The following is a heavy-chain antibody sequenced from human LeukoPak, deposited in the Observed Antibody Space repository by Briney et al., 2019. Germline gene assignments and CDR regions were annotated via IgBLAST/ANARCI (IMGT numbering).Heavy chain of an antibody. D-gene: IGHD5-24*01. CDR3: ARGLIDGYNSHSLDY. V-gene: IGHV4-34*01. CDR2: SNPSGDT. J-gene: IGHJ4*02. Sequence: SETLSLTCAVYGGSFSVYYWSWIRQPPGRGLEWIGESNPSGDTSYNPSLKSRVIISLDTSKNQFSLKLSSVTAADTAVYFCARGLIDGYNSHSLDYWGQGTLVTVSS. CDR1: GGSFSVYY.